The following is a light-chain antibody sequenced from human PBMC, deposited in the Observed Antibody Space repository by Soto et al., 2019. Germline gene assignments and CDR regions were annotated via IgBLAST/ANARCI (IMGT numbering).Light chain of an antibody. CDR1: QSVGSN. Sequence: EVVMKQSPATLSVSPGERATLSCRASQSVGSNLAWYQQKPGQAPRLLIYAASTRATGIPARFSGSGSGTDFPLTLRSLQSEVFAVYYCQHYYNCPPLPFGGGTEVEIK. CDR2: AAS. J-gene: IGKJ4*01. V-gene: IGKV3-15*01. CDR3: QHYYNCPPLP.